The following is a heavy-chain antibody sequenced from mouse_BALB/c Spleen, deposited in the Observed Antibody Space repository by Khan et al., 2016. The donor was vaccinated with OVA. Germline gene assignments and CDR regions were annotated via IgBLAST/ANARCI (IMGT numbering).Heavy chain of an antibody. D-gene: IGHD1-2*01. Sequence: EVELVESGGDLVKPGGSLKLSCAASGFIFSSYGMSWVRQTPDKRLEWVATISSGGSYTYYPDSVKGRFTISRDNAKNTLYLQMSSLKSEDTAMYYGARFITTATGDYFGMDYWGRGTSVTISS. CDR1: GFIFSSYG. CDR3: ARFITTATGDYFGMDY. V-gene: IGHV5-6*01. J-gene: IGHJ4*01. CDR2: ISSGGSYT.